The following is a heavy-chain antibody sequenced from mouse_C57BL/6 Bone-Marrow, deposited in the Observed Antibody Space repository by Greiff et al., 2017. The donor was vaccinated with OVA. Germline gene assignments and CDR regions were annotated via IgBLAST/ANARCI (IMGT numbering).Heavy chain of an antibody. Sequence: EVQLQQSGAELVRPGASVKLSCTASGFNIKDDYMHWVKQRPEQGLEWIGWIDPENGDTEYASKFQGTATITADTSSNTAYLQLSSLTAEDTAVYYCTSYGNLDYWGQGTTVTVSS. CDR3: TSYGNLDY. D-gene: IGHD2-1*01. J-gene: IGHJ2*01. V-gene: IGHV14-4*01. CDR2: IDPENGDT. CDR1: GFNIKDDY.